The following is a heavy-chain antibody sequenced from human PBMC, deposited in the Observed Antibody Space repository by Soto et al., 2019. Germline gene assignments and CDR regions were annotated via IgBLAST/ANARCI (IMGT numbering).Heavy chain of an antibody. V-gene: IGHV3-23*01. CDR3: EKAGDPQVYDFWSGYPGYFDY. J-gene: IGHJ4*02. CDR1: GFTFSSYA. CDR2: ISGSGGST. D-gene: IGHD3-3*01. Sequence: VGSLRLSCAASGFTFSSYAMSWVRQAPGKGLEWVSAISGSGGSTYYADSVKGRFTISRDNSKNTLYLQMNSLRAEDTAVYYCEKAGDPQVYDFWSGYPGYFDYWGQGTLVTVSS.